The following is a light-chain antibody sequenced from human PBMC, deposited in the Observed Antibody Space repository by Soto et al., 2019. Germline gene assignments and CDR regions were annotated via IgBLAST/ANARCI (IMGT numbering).Light chain of an antibody. V-gene: IGLV1-40*01. CDR2: GNS. J-gene: IGLJ1*01. Sequence: QSVLTQPPSVSEAPGQRVTISCTGSSSNIGAGYDVHWYQQLPGTAPKLLISGNSNRPSGVPDRFSGSKSGTSASLAITGLQAEDEADYYCQSYDSSLSVYVFGTGTKVTVL. CDR3: QSYDSSLSVYV. CDR1: SSNIGAGYD.